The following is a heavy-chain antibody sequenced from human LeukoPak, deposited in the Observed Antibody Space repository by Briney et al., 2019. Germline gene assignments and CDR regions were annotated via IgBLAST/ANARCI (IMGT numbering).Heavy chain of an antibody. Sequence: PGGSLRLSCATSGFTFSGTALHWVRQASGTGLEWVGRIRSKAHSYATAYAPSVKGRFTISRDDSKDTAYLEMNSLKTEDTAVYHCVPPWLVPPHNYWGQGTLVTVSS. D-gene: IGHD6-19*01. J-gene: IGHJ4*02. CDR1: GFTFSGTA. CDR2: IRSKAHSYAT. V-gene: IGHV3-73*01. CDR3: VPPWLVPPHNY.